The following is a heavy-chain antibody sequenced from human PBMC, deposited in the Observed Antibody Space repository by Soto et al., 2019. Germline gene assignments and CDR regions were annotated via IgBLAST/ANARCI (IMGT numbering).Heavy chain of an antibody. CDR2: ISGSGGSA. CDR3: AKVGIAVADTRCYFDY. D-gene: IGHD6-13*01. J-gene: IGHJ4*02. CDR1: GFTFSNYA. Sequence: PGGSLRLSCAASGFTFSNYAMNWVRQVPGKGLEWVSAISGSGGSAYYAKSVKGRFTISRDNSKNTLFLQMNSLRADDTAVYCCAKVGIAVADTRCYFDYWGQGTLVAVYS. V-gene: IGHV3-23*01.